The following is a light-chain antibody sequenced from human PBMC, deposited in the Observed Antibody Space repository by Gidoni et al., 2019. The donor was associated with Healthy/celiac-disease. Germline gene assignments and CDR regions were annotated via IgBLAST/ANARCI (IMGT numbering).Light chain of an antibody. J-gene: IGKJ1*01. CDR1: QSVSSSY. CDR2: GAS. CDR3: QQSTT. Sequence: EIVLTQSPGTLSLSPGERATLSCRASQSVSSSYLAWYQQKPGQAPRLLIYGASSRATGIPDRFSGSGSGTDFTLTISRLEPEDFAVYSCQQSTTFXXXTKVEIK. V-gene: IGKV3-20*01.